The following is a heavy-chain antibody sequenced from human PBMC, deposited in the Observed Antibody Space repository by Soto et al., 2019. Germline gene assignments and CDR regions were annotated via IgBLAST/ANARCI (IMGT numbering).Heavy chain of an antibody. CDR3: VRSRQMESGNDYGLDV. Sequence: QVQLQESGSGLVKPSQSLSLTCTVSGVSLNTADTWWSWIRQSPGTGLEFIGYYHSGGSTYYGAFCKSRVIISADTSNIQFTLKLSSVTVADTAVYFCVRSRQMESGNDYGLDVWGQGTTVSVPS. CDR2: YHSGGST. J-gene: IGHJ6*02. V-gene: IGHV4-30-4*01. CDR1: GVSLNTADTW. D-gene: IGHD1-1*01.